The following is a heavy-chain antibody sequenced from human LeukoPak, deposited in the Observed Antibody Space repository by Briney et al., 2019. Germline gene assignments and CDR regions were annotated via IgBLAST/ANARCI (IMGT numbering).Heavy chain of an antibody. CDR3: ARMVLGSGYPFDI. V-gene: IGHV4-34*01. CDR2: INHSGST. CDR1: GGSFSGYY. Sequence: PSETLSLTCAVYGGSFSGYYWSWIRQPPGKGLEWIGEINHSGSTNYNPSLKSRVNISVDTSKNQFSLKLSSVTAADTAVYYCARMVLGSGYPFDIWGQGTMVTVSS. J-gene: IGHJ3*02. D-gene: IGHD3-22*01.